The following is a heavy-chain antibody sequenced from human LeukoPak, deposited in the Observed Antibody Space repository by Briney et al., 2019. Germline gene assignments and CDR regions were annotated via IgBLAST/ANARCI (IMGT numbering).Heavy chain of an antibody. D-gene: IGHD4-23*01. CDR2: IYTSGST. CDR1: GGSISSGSHY. J-gene: IGHJ4*02. V-gene: IGHV4-61*02. Sequence: PSETLSLTCTVSGGSISSGSHYWSWIRQPAGKGLEWIGRIYTSGSTNYNPSLKSRVTISVDTSKNQFSLKLSSVTAADTAVYYCARVRGGYGGNSWLDYWGQGTLVTVSS. CDR3: ARVRGGYGGNSWLDY.